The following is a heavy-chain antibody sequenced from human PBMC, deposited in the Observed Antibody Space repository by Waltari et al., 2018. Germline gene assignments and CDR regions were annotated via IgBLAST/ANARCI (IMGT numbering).Heavy chain of an antibody. CDR3: ARDKTDSGMDV. CDR1: GYSISSGYY. V-gene: IGHV4-38-2*02. CDR2: IYHSGST. Sequence: QVQLQESGPGLVKPSETLSLTCAVSGYSISSGYYWGWIRQPPGKGLEGIGSIYHSGSTNYNPSLKSRVTISVDTSKSQCSLKLSSVTAADTAVYYCARDKTDSGMDVWGQGTTVTVSS. J-gene: IGHJ6*02.